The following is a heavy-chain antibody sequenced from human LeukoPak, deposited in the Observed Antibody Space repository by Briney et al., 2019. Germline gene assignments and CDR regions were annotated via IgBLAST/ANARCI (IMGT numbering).Heavy chain of an antibody. Sequence: GGSLRLSCAASGFTFSSYSMNWVRQAPGKGLEWVSSISSSSNYIYCADSLKGRFIISSDNAKNSLYLQMNSLRAEDTAVYYCARDHCSGGSCLDVWGKGTTVTVSS. V-gene: IGHV3-21*01. CDR1: GFTFSSYS. CDR2: ISSSSNYI. D-gene: IGHD2-15*01. J-gene: IGHJ6*04. CDR3: ARDHCSGGSCLDV.